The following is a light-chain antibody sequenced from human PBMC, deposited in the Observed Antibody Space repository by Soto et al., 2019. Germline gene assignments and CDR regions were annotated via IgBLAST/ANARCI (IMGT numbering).Light chain of an antibody. CDR3: QQNYSTTRT. V-gene: IGKV1-39*01. J-gene: IGKJ1*01. CDR1: QSISSY. Sequence: DIQMTQSPSSLSASVGDRVTITSRASQSISSYLNWYQQKPGKDPKLLIYAASSLQSGVPSRFSGSGSGTDFNLTISSLQPEDFATYYCQQNYSTTRTFGQGTKVDIK. CDR2: AAS.